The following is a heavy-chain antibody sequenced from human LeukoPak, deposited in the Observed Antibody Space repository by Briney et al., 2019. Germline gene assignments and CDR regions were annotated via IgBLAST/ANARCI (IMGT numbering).Heavy chain of an antibody. CDR1: GYTYTSYG. V-gene: IGHV1-18*01. CDR3: ARTPRYSDGSYYFDY. CDR2: ISAYNGNT. D-gene: IGHD5-18*01. Sequence: ASVKVSCKASGYTYTSYGISWVRQAPGQGLEWMGWISAYNGNTNYAQKLQGRVTMTTDTSTSTAYLETRSLRSDDTAVYYCARTPRYSDGSYYFDYCSQGSLVSASS. J-gene: IGHJ4*01.